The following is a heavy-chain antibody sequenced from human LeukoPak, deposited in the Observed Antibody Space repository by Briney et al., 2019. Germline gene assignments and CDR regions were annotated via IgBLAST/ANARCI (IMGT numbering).Heavy chain of an antibody. J-gene: IGHJ4*02. CDR1: GFTFDDYA. V-gene: IGHV3-9*03. CDR2: ISWNSGSI. CDR3: AKGTMTAVRSYFDY. D-gene: IGHD4-11*01. Sequence: GRSLRLSCAASGFTFDDYAMHWVRQAPGKGLEWVSGISWNSGSIGYADSVKGRFAISRDNTKNSLYLQMNSLRAEDMALYYCAKGTMTAVRSYFDYWGQGTLVTVSS.